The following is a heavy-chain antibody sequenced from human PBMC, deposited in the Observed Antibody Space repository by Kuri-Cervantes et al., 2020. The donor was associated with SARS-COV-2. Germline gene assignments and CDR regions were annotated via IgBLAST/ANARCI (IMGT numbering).Heavy chain of an antibody. V-gene: IGHV3-74*01. CDR1: GFTFSGHW. CDR2: INPDGSYT. J-gene: IGHJ4*02. Sequence: GESLKISCAASGFTFSGHWIHWVRQAPGKGLVWVSRINPDGSYTNNADSVKGRFTLSRDNAKNMLFLQMNSLRAEDTAVYYCAKGSMTTVLHYFDYWGQGTLVTVSS. D-gene: IGHD4-17*01. CDR3: AKGSMTTVLHYFDY.